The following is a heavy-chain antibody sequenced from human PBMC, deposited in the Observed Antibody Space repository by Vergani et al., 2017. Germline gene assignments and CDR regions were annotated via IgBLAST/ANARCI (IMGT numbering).Heavy chain of an antibody. V-gene: IGHV3-48*01. D-gene: IGHD2-2*01. CDR2: ISSSSSTI. CDR3: ARYQSRLSETYGMDV. J-gene: IGHJ6*02. CDR1: GFTFSSYS. Sequence: EVQLVESGGGLVQPGGSLRLSCAASGFTFSSYSMNWVRQAPGKGLEWVSYISSSSSTIYYADSEKGRFTISRDNAKNSLYLQMNSLRAEDTAVYYCARYQSRLSETYGMDVWGQGTTVTVSS.